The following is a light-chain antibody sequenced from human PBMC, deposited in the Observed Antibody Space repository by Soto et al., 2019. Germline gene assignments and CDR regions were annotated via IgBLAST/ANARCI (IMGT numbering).Light chain of an antibody. J-gene: IGKJ3*01. CDR1: QSVSSSY. CDR2: GAS. Sequence: EIVLTQSPDTLSLSPGERATLSCRASQSVSSSYLAWYQHKPGQAPRLLIYGASIRATGIPDRFSGSGSGTDFTLTISRLEPEVFAVYYCQQYSSSPFPFVPGTKEDIK. CDR3: QQYSSSPFP. V-gene: IGKV3-20*01.